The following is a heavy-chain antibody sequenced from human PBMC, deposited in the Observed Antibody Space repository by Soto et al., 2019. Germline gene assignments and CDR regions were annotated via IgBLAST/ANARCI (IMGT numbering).Heavy chain of an antibody. CDR1: GGSFTGYY. CDR2: INHSGFT. CDR3: ARGHGRFAH. V-gene: IGHV4-34*01. Sequence: PEETLSLTCDVSGGSFTGYYWSWIRQPPGKGLEWIGEINHSGFTNCNPSLAGRVTISLDTSKSQFSLKLSSLTAADTAFYFCARGHGRFAHWGQGTLVTVSS. J-gene: IGHJ4*02.